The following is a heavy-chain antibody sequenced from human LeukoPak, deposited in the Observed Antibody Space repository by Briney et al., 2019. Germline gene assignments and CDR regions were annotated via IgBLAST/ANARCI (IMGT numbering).Heavy chain of an antibody. J-gene: IGHJ6*01. Sequence: SETLSLTCTVSGGSISSYYWSWIRQPPGKGLEWIGDIYYSGSTNYNSSLKSRVTISVDMSKNQFSLKLSSVTAADTAVYYCARVGVYYSLFTFHVDVWGKGTTVTVSS. V-gene: IGHV4-59*01. D-gene: IGHD4-11*01. CDR2: IYYSGST. CDR3: ARVGVYYSLFTFHVDV. CDR1: GGSISSYY.